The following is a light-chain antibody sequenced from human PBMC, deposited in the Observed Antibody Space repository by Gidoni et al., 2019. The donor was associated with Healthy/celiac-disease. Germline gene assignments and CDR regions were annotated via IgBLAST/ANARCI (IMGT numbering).Light chain of an antibody. J-gene: IGLJ1*01. V-gene: IGLV1-40*01. CDR1: RSNIGAGYD. CDR2: GDS. Sequence: QSVLTQPPSVPGAPGRRVTISCTGRRSNIGAGYDVPWYTQLPGAAPKLLIYGDSNRPSGVPDRFSGSKSGTSASLAIIGLQAEDEADYYCQSYDSSLSGYVFGTGTKVTVL. CDR3: QSYDSSLSGYV.